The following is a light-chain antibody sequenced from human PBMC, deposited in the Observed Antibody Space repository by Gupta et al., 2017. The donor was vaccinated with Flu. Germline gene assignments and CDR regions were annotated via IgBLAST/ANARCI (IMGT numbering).Light chain of an antibody. CDR3: IQGTHGPPLT. J-gene: IGKJ4*01. CDR2: KVS. CDR1: QSLVSSDENTY. V-gene: IGKV2-30*01. Sequence: VVMTQSPLSLPVSLGQPASISCRSSQSLVSSDENTYLNWFQQRTGGSPRHLIDKVSTRDYGVPDRISSSGSGTDFTLKISRVEAEDVGIYYCIQGTHGPPLTFGGGTKVEIK.